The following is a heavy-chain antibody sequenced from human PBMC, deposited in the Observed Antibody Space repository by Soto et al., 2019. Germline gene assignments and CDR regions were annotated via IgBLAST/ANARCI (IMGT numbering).Heavy chain of an antibody. J-gene: IGHJ5*02. CDR2: TRNNGEYT. V-gene: IGHV3-23*01. Sequence: PGGSLRLSCAGSGFTFSKYAMTWVRQAPGKGLEWVSTTRNNGEYTYYADSVKGRFTISRDNAKSTLFLQMNSLRDEDTAVYYRAREFCSGGNCYTYYFDPWGQGIPVTVSS. D-gene: IGHD2-15*01. CDR1: GFTFSKYA. CDR3: AREFCSGGNCYTYYFDP.